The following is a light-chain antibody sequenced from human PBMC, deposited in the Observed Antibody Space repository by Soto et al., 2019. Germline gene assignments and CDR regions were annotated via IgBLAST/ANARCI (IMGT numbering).Light chain of an antibody. V-gene: IGLV1-40*01. J-gene: IGLJ3*02. CDR2: TNT. Sequence: QSVLTQPPSVSGAPGQRVTISCTGSSSNIGAGYDVHRYRQLPGTAPKLLIYTNTNRPSGVPDRFSGSKSGTSASLAITGLQAADEADYYCQSYDSSLSAVLFGGGTKLTVL. CDR3: QSYDSSLSAVL. CDR1: SSNIGAGYD.